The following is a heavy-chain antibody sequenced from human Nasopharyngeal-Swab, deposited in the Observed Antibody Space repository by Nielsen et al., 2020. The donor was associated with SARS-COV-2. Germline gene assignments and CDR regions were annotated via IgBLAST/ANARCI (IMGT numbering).Heavy chain of an antibody. J-gene: IGHJ4*02. D-gene: IGHD6-13*01. CDR3: ARDLGINRDIAAATSY. CDR1: AYTFTSYG. V-gene: IGHV1-18*01. CDR2: ISAYNGNT. Sequence: ASVKVSCNASAYTFTSYGISWVLPAAGQGLEWMGWISAYNGNTNYAQKLQGRVTMTTDTSTSTAYMELRSLRSDDTAVYYCARDLGINRDIAAATSYWGQGTLVTVSS.